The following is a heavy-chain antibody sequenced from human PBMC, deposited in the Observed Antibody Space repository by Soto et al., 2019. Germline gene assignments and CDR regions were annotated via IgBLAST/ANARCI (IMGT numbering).Heavy chain of an antibody. J-gene: IGHJ4*02. V-gene: IGHV4-59*08. CDR1: DVPLRSYY. D-gene: IGHD2-21*02. CDR3: ARHDRVATIPV. CDR2: VYYSGST. Sequence: PKTGPLNCTGSDVPLRSYYWSWIRWPLVNGLGWIGYVYYSGSTDNITAHKSRITASVDTTRNQFSLKLSSVTAADSAVYYCARHDRVATIPVWGQGTLVTVSS.